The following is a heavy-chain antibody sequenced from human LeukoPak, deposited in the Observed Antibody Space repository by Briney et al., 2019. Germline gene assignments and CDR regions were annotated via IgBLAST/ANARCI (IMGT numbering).Heavy chain of an antibody. CDR2: IYWDDDK. Sequence: SGPTLAKPTQTLSLTCSFSGFSLSTRGVGVGWIRQPPGKALAWLALIYWDDDKRYSPSLKIRLTITKDTSKNQVVLTMTNMDPVDTATYYCAYSVSIEVRDDYYYYGMDVWGQGTTVTVSS. CDR1: GFSLSTRGVG. V-gene: IGHV2-5*02. D-gene: IGHD3-10*01. J-gene: IGHJ6*02. CDR3: AYSVSIEVRDDYYYYGMDV.